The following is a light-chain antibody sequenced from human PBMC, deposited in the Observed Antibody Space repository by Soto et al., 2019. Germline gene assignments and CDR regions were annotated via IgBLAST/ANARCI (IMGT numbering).Light chain of an antibody. Sequence: IVMTQSPATLSVSPGERAPLPCRAGQSVSSSLAWYQQKPGQAPRLLIYGASSRATGIPDRFSGSGSGTDFTLTISRLEPEDFAVYYCQQYGSSPRTFGQGTKVDIK. CDR1: QSVSSS. V-gene: IGKV3-20*01. J-gene: IGKJ1*01. CDR3: QQYGSSPRT. CDR2: GAS.